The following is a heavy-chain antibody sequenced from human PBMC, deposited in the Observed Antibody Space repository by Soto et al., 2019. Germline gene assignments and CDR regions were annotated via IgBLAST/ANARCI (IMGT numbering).Heavy chain of an antibody. J-gene: IGHJ3*02. CDR2: IFPGDSDT. D-gene: IGHD3-3*01. CDR3: AISEITIFGVVMLGPHAFDI. CDR1: GYSFTSYW. Sequence: GESRKISCKGSGYSFTSYWIGWVRQMPGKGLECIVFIFPGDSDTRYSPSFQGQVTISADKSISTAYLQWSSLKASDTAMYYCAISEITIFGVVMLGPHAFDIWGQGTMVTVSS. V-gene: IGHV5-51*01.